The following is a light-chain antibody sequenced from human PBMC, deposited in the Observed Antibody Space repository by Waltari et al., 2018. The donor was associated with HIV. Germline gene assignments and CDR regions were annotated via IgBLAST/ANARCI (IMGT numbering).Light chain of an antibody. CDR2: KDT. CDR3: QSSDTTASHEL. J-gene: IGLJ2*01. Sequence: SRDLTQPPSVSVSPGQTARITRSGDALSQQYSYWYQQKAGQAPVLVIFKDTESPSGIPERFSASSSGTTVTLTITSVEAEDEAEYFCQSSDTTASHELFGGGTKLTVL. CDR1: ALSQQY. V-gene: IGLV3-25*03.